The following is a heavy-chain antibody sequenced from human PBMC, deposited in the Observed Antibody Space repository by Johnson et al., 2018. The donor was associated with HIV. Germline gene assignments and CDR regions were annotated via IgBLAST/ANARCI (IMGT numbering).Heavy chain of an antibody. Sequence: VQLVESGGGLIQPGGSLRLSCAASGFTVSSNYMSWVRQAPGKGLEWVSVIYSGGSTYYADSVKGRFTISRDNSKNTLYLQMNSLRAEDTAVYYCARGLLAGNYAFDIWGQGTMVTVSS. V-gene: IGHV3-53*01. CDR1: GFTVSSNY. CDR2: IYSGGST. D-gene: IGHD6-13*01. J-gene: IGHJ3*02. CDR3: ARGLLAGNYAFDI.